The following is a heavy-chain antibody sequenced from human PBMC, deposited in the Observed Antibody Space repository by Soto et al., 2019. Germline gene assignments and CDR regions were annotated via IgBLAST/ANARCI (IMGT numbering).Heavy chain of an antibody. CDR3: AKEPRYSGEHY. Sequence: QVQLVESGGGVVQPGRSLRLSCAASGFTFSSYGMHWVSQAPGKGLEWVAVISYDGSNKYYADSVKGRFTISRDNSKNTLYLQMNSLRAEDTAVYYCAKEPRYSGEHYWGQGTLVTVSS. D-gene: IGHD1-26*01. J-gene: IGHJ4*02. CDR2: ISYDGSNK. V-gene: IGHV3-30*18. CDR1: GFTFSSYG.